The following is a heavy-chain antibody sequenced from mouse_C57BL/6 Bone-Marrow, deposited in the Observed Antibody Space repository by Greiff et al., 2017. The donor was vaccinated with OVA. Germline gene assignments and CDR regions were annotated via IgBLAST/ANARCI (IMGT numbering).Heavy chain of an antibody. D-gene: IGHD2-5*01. CDR3: ARHSYYSNYAYYFDY. CDR1: GFTFSSYG. Sequence: DVKLVESGGDLVKPGGSLKLSCAASGFTFSSYGMSWVRQTPDKRLEWAATISSGGSYTYYPDSVKGRFTISRDNAKNTLYLQMSSLKSEDTAMYYCARHSYYSNYAYYFDYWGQGTTLTVSS. CDR2: ISSGGSYT. V-gene: IGHV5-6*02. J-gene: IGHJ2*01.